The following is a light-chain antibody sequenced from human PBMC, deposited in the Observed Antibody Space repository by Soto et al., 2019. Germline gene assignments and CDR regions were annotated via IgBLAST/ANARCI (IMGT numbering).Light chain of an antibody. V-gene: IGLV2-14*01. CDR1: SSDVGGYNY. CDR3: DSYTSSRAYV. Sequence: QSAVTQPGSVSGSPGQSITISCTGTSSDVGGYNYVSWYQQQSGKAPKLIIHEVSNRPSGVSNRFSGSKSGNTASLTISGLQAEDEADYYCDSYTSSRAYVFGIGTKVTVL. J-gene: IGLJ1*01. CDR2: EVS.